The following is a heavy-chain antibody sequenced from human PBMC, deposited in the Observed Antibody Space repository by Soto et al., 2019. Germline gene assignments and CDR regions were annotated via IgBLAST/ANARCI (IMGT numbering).Heavy chain of an antibody. CDR2: IWYDGSNK. V-gene: IGHV3-33*01. CDR1: GFTFSSYG. D-gene: IGHD1-26*01. Sequence: PGGSLRLSCAASGFTFSSYGMHWVRQAPGKGLEWVAVIWYDGSNKYYADSVKGRFTISRDNSKNTLYLQMNSLRAEDTAVYYCARDKGSGSYSTFDYWGQGTLVTVSS. CDR3: ARDKGSGSYSTFDY. J-gene: IGHJ4*02.